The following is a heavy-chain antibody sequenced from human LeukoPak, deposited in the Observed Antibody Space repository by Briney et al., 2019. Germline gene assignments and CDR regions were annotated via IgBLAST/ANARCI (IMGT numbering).Heavy chain of an antibody. V-gene: IGHV3-30*18. J-gene: IGHJ6*02. CDR1: GFTFSSYG. D-gene: IGHD1-26*01. CDR3: AKDVGATYYYYYGMDV. Sequence: GGSLRLSCAASGFTFSSYGMHWVRQAPGKGLEWVAVISYDGSNKYYADSVKGRFTIPRDNSKNTLYLQMNSLRAEDTAVYYCAKDVGATYYYYYGMDVWGQGTTVTVSS. CDR2: ISYDGSNK.